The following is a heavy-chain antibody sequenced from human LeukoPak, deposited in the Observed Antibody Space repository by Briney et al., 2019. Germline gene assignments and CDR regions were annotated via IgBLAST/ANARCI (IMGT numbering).Heavy chain of an antibody. CDR1: GGSFSGYY. CDR2: INHSGST. V-gene: IGHV4-34*01. D-gene: IGHD5-18*01. J-gene: IGHJ4*02. CDR3: ARDSLDTAMVHPFDY. Sequence: SETLSLTCAVYGGSFSGYYWSWIRQPPGKGLEWIGEINHSGSTNYNPSLKSRVTISADTSKNQFSLKLSSVTAADTAVYYCARDSLDTAMVHPFDYWGQGTLVTVSS.